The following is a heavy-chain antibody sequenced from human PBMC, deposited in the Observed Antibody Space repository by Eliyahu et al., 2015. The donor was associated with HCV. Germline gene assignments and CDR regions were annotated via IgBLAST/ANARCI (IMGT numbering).Heavy chain of an antibody. CDR1: GFSLSAGXMG. CDR3: VHSISDCRSDWSYGGNYYYMDV. CDR2: IYWDNDH. V-gene: IGHV2-5*02. J-gene: IGHJ6*03. D-gene: IGHD3-16*01. Sequence: QITLKESGPTLVKPTQTLTLTCTFSGFSLSAGXMGVAWIRQPPGKALEWLALIYWDNDHRYSPSLKNRLTITKDTSKNQVVLIMTNMDTADTGTYYCVHSISDCRSDWSYGGNYYYMDVWGKGTMVTVSS.